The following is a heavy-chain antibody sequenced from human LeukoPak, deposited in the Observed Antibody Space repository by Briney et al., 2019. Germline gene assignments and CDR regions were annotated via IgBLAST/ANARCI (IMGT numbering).Heavy chain of an antibody. CDR3: ARVTNLRGVMRFDY. CDR1: GFTFSSYE. J-gene: IGHJ4*02. D-gene: IGHD3-10*01. CDR2: ISSSGSTI. Sequence: GGSLRLSCAASGFTFSSYEMNWVRQAPGKGLEWVSYISSSGSTIYYADSVKGRFTISRDNAKNSLYLQMNSLRAEDTAVYYCARVTNLRGVMRFDYWGQGTLVTVSS. V-gene: IGHV3-48*03.